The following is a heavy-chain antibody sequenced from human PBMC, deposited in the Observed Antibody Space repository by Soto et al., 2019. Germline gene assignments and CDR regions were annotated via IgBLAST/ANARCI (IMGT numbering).Heavy chain of an antibody. CDR3: ARGSVGVAARFSPYDY. CDR2: IIPIFGTA. Sequence: SVKVSCQASGGTFSSYAISWVRQAPGQGLEWMGGIIPIFGTANYAQKFQGRVTITADESTSTAYMELSSLRSEDTAVYYCARGSVGVAARFSPYDYWGQGTLVTVSS. D-gene: IGHD6-6*01. V-gene: IGHV1-69*13. J-gene: IGHJ4*02. CDR1: GGTFSSYA.